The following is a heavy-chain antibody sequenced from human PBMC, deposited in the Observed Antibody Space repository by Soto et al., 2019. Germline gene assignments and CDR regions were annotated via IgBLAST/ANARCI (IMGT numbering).Heavy chain of an antibody. Sequence: PSETLSLTCTVSGGSISSYYWSGMRQPPGKGLEWIGYIYYSGSTNYNPSLKSRVTISVDTSKNQFSLKLSSVTAADTAVYYCARGRGYCSGGSCYPFDPWGQGTLVTV. CDR3: ARGRGYCSGGSCYPFDP. D-gene: IGHD2-15*01. CDR1: GGSISSYY. CDR2: IYYSGST. J-gene: IGHJ5*02. V-gene: IGHV4-59*01.